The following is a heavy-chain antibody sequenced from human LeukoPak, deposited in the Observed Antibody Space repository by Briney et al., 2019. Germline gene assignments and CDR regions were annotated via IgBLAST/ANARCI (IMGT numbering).Heavy chain of an antibody. V-gene: IGHV4-4*02. D-gene: IGHD2-2*01. J-gene: IGHJ5*02. CDR2: IYHSGST. CDR1: GGSISSSNW. Sequence: SETLSLTCAVSGGSISSSNWWSWVRQPPGKGLEWIGEIYHSGSTNYNPSLKSRVTISVDKSKNQFSLKLSSVTAADTAAYYCASSLRDCSSTSCYVGPWGQGTLVTVSS. CDR3: ASSLRDCSSTSCYVGP.